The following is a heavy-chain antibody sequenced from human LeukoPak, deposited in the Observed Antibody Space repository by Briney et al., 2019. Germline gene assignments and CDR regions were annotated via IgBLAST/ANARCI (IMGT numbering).Heavy chain of an antibody. CDR1: GGSISSGTYY. J-gene: IGHJ4*02. D-gene: IGHD3-10*01. Sequence: SETLSLTCTVSGGSISSGTYYWSWIRQPAGKGLEWIGRIYTSGSTNYNPSLKSRVTISVDTSKNQFSLKLSSVTAADTAVYYCATGSGSGYFDYWGQGTLVTVSS. CDR3: ATGSGSGYFDY. V-gene: IGHV4-61*02. CDR2: IYTSGST.